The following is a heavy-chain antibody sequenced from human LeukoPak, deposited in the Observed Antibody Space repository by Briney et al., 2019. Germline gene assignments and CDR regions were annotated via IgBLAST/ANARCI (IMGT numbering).Heavy chain of an antibody. CDR2: IHFDGSTK. V-gene: IGHV3-30*02. CDR1: GFTFSSYG. CDR3: AKDQCTRTSCDGYPGY. Sequence: GGSLRLSCAASGFTFSSYGMHWARQAPGKGLEWVAFIHFDGSTKYSGDSVQGRFTISRDNSRNILYLQMNNLRPEDTAFYYCAKDQCTRTSCDGYPGYWGQGTLVTVSS. D-gene: IGHD2-2*01. J-gene: IGHJ4*02.